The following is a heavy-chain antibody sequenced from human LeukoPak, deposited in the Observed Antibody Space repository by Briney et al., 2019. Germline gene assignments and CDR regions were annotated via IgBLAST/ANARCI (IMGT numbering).Heavy chain of an antibody. CDR3: AKDPTHYRVWDDYDSTVLSY. CDR1: GFTFSSYG. CDR2: IRYDGSNK. D-gene: IGHD3-22*01. V-gene: IGHV3-30*02. J-gene: IGHJ4*02. Sequence: GGSLRLSCAASGFTFSSYGMHWVRQAPGKGLEWAAFIRYDGSNKYYADSVKGRFTISRDNSKNTLYLQMNSLRAADTAVYYGAKDPTHYRVWDDYDSTVLSYWGQGTLVTVSS.